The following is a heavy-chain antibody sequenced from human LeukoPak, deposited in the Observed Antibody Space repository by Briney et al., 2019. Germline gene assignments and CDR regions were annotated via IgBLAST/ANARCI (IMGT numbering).Heavy chain of an antibody. CDR1: GFTFSSYW. J-gene: IGHJ3*02. D-gene: IGHD1-26*01. V-gene: IGHV3-7*04. CDR2: IKQDGSEK. Sequence: PGGSLRLSCAASGFTFSSYWMSWVRQAPGKGLEWVANIKQDGSEKYYVDSVKGRFTISRDNAKNSLYLQMNSLRAEDTAVYYCARVGAPFGDDAFDIWGQGRMVTVSS. CDR3: ARVGAPFGDDAFDI.